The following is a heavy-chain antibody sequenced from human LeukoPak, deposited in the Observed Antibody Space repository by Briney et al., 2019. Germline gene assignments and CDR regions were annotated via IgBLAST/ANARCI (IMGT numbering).Heavy chain of an antibody. CDR3: ARFRASSSWYVQDEYFQH. V-gene: IGHV4-4*02. Sequence: SETLSLTCAVSGGSISSSNWWSWVRQPPGKGLEWIGEIYHSGSTNYNPSLKSRVTISVDKSKNQFSLKLSSVTAADTAVYYCARFRASSSWYVQDEYFQHWGQGTLVTVSS. D-gene: IGHD6-13*01. CDR2: IYHSGST. J-gene: IGHJ1*01. CDR1: GGSISSSNW.